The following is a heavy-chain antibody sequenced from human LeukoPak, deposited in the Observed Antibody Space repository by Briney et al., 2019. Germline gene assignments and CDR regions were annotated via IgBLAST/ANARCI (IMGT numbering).Heavy chain of an antibody. CDR2: INHSGST. CDR3: ASARIAAAGTFPPNYYYYYMDV. J-gene: IGHJ6*03. CDR1: GGSFSGYY. D-gene: IGHD6-13*01. Sequence: SETLSLTCAVYGGSFSGYYWSWIRQPPGKGLEWIGEINHSGSTNYNPSLKSRVTISVDTSKNQFSLKLSSVTAADTAVYYCASARIAAAGTFPPNYYYYYMDVWGKGTTVTVSS. V-gene: IGHV4-34*01.